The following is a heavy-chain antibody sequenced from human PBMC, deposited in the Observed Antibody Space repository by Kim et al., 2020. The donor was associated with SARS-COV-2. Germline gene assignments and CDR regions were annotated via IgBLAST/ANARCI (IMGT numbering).Heavy chain of an antibody. Sequence: SQTLSLTCVISGDRVSSNNAAWNWIRQSPSRGLEWLGRAYYRSKWYIDYAPPVSSRITIDPETSKNQFSLQLKSMTPEDTAIYYCTRWGTSATSNYGMDVWGQGTTVTVSS. CDR1: GDRVSSNNAA. CDR2: AYYRSKWYI. V-gene: IGHV6-1*01. J-gene: IGHJ6*02. D-gene: IGHD3-16*01. CDR3: TRWGTSATSNYGMDV.